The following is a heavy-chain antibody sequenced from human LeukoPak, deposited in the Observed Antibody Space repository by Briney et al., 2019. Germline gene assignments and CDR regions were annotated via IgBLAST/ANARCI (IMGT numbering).Heavy chain of an antibody. D-gene: IGHD3-10*01. Sequence: PSETLSLTCAVSGYSISSSNWWGWIRQPPGKRLEWIGYIYYSGGIYYNPSLKSRVTMSVDTSKNQFSLNLSSVTAVDTAVYYCARVKGGGDSNYFDYWGQGTLVTVSS. V-gene: IGHV4-28*05. J-gene: IGHJ4*02. CDR3: ARVKGGGDSNYFDY. CDR1: GYSISSSNW. CDR2: IYYSGGI.